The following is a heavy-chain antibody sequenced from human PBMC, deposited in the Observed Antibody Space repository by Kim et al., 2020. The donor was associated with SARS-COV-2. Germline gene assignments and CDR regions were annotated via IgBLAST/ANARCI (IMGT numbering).Heavy chain of an antibody. V-gene: IGHV4-59*09. D-gene: IGHD3-9*01. J-gene: IGHJ4*02. CDR3: ARGDILTAFDY. Sequence: TNYNPSLKSRVTFSVDTSKNQFSLKLSSVTTADTAMYYCARGDILTAFDYWGQGTLVTVSS. CDR2: T.